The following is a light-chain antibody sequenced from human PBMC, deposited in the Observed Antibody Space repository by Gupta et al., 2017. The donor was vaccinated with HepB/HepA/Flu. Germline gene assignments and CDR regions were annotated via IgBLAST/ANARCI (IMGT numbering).Light chain of an antibody. V-gene: IGLV2-14*01. CDR3: SSYTSSSTWV. CDR2: DVS. J-gene: IGLJ3*02. CDR1: SSDVGGYNY. Sequence: QSALPQPASVSGSPGPSITISCTGTSSDVGGYNYVPWYQQHPGKAPKLMIYDVSNRPSGVSNRFSGSKSGNTASLTISGLQAEDEADYYCSSYTSSSTWVFGGGTKLTVL.